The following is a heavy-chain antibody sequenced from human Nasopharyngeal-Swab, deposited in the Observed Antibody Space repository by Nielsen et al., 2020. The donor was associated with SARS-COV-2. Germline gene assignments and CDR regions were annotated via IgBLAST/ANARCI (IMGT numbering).Heavy chain of an antibody. CDR1: GFTFSSYS. CDR2: ISSSSSSI. V-gene: IGHV3-21*01. D-gene: IGHD6-19*01. Sequence: GGSLRLSCEASGFTFSSYSMNWVRQAPGKGLEWVSSISSSSSSIYYADPVRGRFTISRANAKNSLYLQMNSLRAEDTAVYYCARDGSLYSSGWYISGLDIWGQGTIVTVSS. J-gene: IGHJ3*02. CDR3: ARDGSLYSSGWYISGLDI.